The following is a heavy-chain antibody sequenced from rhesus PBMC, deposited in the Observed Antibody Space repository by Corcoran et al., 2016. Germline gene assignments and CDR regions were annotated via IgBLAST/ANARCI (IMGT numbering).Heavy chain of an antibody. V-gene: IGHV2S2*01. Sequence: QVTLKESGPALVKPTQTLTLPCTFSGFSLSTSGMRVSWIRQPPGQALEWLARFDWDDDKYYSTSLKSRLTISKATSKNQVVLTMTNMDPVDTATYYCARSGQRLIFDYWGQGVLVTVSS. CDR2: FDWDDDK. D-gene: IGHD6-31*01. J-gene: IGHJ4*01. CDR1: GFSLSTSGMR. CDR3: ARSGQRLIFDY.